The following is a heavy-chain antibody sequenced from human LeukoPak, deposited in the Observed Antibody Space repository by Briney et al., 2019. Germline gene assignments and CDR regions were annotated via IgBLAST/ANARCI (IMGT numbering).Heavy chain of an antibody. D-gene: IGHD2-15*01. V-gene: IGHV4-4*02. CDR2: IYHIGST. J-gene: IGHJ4*02. CDR1: GGSISSSNW. Sequence: SGTLSLTCAVSGGSISSSNWWSWVRQPPGKGLEWIGEIYHIGSTNYNPSLKSRVTISVDKSKNQFSLELSSVTAADTAVYYCARDALPYCSGGRCYSAWGEGTLVTVSS. CDR3: ARDALPYCSGGRCYSA.